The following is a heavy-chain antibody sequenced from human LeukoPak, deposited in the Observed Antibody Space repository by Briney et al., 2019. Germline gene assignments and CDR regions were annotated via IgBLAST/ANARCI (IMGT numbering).Heavy chain of an antibody. J-gene: IGHJ4*02. CDR3: ARNNDFWSGYHAPYDY. CDR2: IYPGDSDT. V-gene: IGHV5-51*04. CDR1: GYSFTSYW. D-gene: IGHD3-3*01. Sequence: GESLKISCKGSGYSFTSYWIGWVRQMPGKGLEWMGIIYPGDSDTRYSPSFQGQVTISADKPISTAYLQWSSLKASDTAMYYCARNNDFWSGYHAPYDYWGQGTLVTVSS.